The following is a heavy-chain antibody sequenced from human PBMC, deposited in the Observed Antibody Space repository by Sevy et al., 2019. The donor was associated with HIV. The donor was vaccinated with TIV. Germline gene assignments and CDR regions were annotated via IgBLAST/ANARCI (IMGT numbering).Heavy chain of an antibody. CDR3: ARVGLGIVVVPAAIGAGGPNWFDP. Sequence: SETLSLTCAVYGGSFSGYYWSWIRQPPGKGLEWIGEINHSGSTNYNPSIKSRVTISVDTSKNQFSLKLSSVTAADTAVYYCARVGLGIVVVPAAIGAGGPNWFDPWGQGTLVTVSS. CDR2: INHSGST. J-gene: IGHJ5*02. D-gene: IGHD2-2*03. V-gene: IGHV4-34*01. CDR1: GGSFSGYY.